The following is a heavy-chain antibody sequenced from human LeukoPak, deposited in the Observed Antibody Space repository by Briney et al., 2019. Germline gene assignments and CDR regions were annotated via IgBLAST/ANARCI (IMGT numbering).Heavy chain of an antibody. J-gene: IGHJ4*02. CDR3: ARGLYCRSTSCYLDT. Sequence: GGSLRLSCAASGFTFTKYRMTWVRQDPGKGLEWVANINQDGSERFYVDSVKGRFTISRDNAKNSLYLQMNSLGAEDTAVYYCARGLYCRSTSCYLDTWGQGTLVTVSS. D-gene: IGHD2-2*01. V-gene: IGHV3-7*01. CDR1: GFTFTKYR. CDR2: INQDGSER.